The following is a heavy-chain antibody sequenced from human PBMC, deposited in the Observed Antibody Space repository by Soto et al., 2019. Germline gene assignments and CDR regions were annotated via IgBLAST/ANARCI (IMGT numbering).Heavy chain of an antibody. CDR2: INPSGGST. D-gene: IGHD3-10*01. CDR3: ARDLAGGEYYYGSGSYFYYYGMDV. Sequence: GGSVKVSCRASGYTFTSYYMHWVRQAPGQGLEWMGIINPSGGSTSYAQKFQGRVTMTRDTSTSTVYMELSSLRSEDTAVYYCARDLAGGEYYYGSGSYFYYYGMDVWGQGTTVTVSS. CDR1: GYTFTSYY. J-gene: IGHJ6*02. V-gene: IGHV1-46*01.